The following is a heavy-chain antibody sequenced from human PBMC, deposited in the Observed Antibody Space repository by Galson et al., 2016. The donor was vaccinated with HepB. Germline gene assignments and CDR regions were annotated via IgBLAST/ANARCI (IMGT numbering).Heavy chain of an antibody. CDR2: MNPNSGNT. J-gene: IGHJ4*02. V-gene: IGHV1-8*01. CDR1: GYTFTSYD. Sequence: SVKVSCKASGYTFTSYDINWVRQATGQGLEWMGWMNPNSGNTGYAQKFQGRVSMTTDTSTSTAYMELRSLRSDDTAVYYCARDQWYFYDSSAQVGVDYWGQGTLVTVSS. CDR3: ARDQWYFYDSSAQVGVDY. D-gene: IGHD3-22*01.